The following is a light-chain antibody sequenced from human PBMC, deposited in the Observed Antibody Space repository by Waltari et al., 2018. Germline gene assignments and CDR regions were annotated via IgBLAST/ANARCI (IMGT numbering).Light chain of an antibody. CDR1: QSLLHSNGYNY. V-gene: IGKV2-28*01. J-gene: IGKJ2*01. CDR3: MQALQTPYA. CDR2: LGS. Sequence: DIVMTQSPLSLSVTPGEPASISCRSSQSLLHSNGYNYLDWYLQKPGQSPQLLIYLGSNRASGVTDRFSGSGSGTDFTLEISRVEAEDVGLYYCMQALQTPYAFGQGTKLEIK.